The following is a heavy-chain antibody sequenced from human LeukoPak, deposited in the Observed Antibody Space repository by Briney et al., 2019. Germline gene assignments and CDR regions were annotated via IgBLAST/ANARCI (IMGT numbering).Heavy chain of an antibody. CDR1: GGTFSSYA. J-gene: IGHJ4*02. Sequence: ASVKVSCKDSGGTFSSYAISWVRQAPGQGLEWMGWISAYNGNTNYAQKLQGRVTMTTDTSTSTAYMELRSLRSDDTAVYYCARDPHSNYFDYWGQGTLVTVSS. CDR2: ISAYNGNT. D-gene: IGHD4-11*01. V-gene: IGHV1-18*01. CDR3: ARDPHSNYFDY.